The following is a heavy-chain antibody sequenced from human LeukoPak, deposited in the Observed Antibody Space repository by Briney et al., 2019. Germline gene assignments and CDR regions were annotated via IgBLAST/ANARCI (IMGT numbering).Heavy chain of an antibody. CDR3: RASQGPNDYEKGADFDP. D-gene: IGHD4/OR15-4a*01. J-gene: IGHJ5*02. V-gene: IGHV4-31*03. CDR2: IYYSGNT. Sequence: PSETLSLTCTVSVGSITTNGYYSIWIRQHPRKGLEWIGYIYYSGNTYYNPSLQSRVTISMDTSKNLFSLRLSSVTAADTAVYYCRASQGPNDYEKGADFDPWGQGTLVTVSS. CDR1: VGSITTNGYY.